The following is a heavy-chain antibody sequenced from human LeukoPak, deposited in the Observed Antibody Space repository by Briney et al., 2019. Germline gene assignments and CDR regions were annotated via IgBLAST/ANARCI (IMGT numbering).Heavy chain of an antibody. J-gene: IGHJ4*02. CDR2: IWYDGTNK. D-gene: IGHD6-13*01. CDR3: TRDLNARLIAADY. CDR1: GFTFSNYG. Sequence: GGSLRLSCAASGFTFSNYGMHWVRQAPGKGLEWVAVIWYDGTNKYYADSVKGRFTISRDNSKNTLYLQMNSLRADDTAVYYCTRDLNARLIAADYWGQGTLVTVSS. V-gene: IGHV3-33*01.